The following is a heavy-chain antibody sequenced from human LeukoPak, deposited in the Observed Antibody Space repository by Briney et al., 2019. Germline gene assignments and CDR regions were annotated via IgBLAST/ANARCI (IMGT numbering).Heavy chain of an antibody. CDR1: GYTFTSYY. J-gene: IGHJ4*02. CDR3: ASTSGSYFSFDY. D-gene: IGHD1-26*01. CDR2: INPSGGST. V-gene: IGHV1-46*01. Sequence: ASVKVSCKASGYTFTSYYMHWVRQAPGQGLEWMGIINPSGGSTSYAQKFQGRVTMTRDMSTSTGYMELSSLRSEDTAVYYCASTSGSYFSFDYWGQGTLVTVSS.